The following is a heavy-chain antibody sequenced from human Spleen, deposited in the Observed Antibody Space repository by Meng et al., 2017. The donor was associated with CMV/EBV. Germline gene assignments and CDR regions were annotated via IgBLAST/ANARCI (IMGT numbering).Heavy chain of an antibody. CDR1: GFTFSDYG. CDR3: ARVCNGSCQGFYYFDY. V-gene: IGHV3-30*19. Sequence: GGSLRLSCAASGFTFSDYGMHWVRQAPGKGLEWLAVIADHGRNNYYADSVKGRFTISRDNSKNTLYLQMNSLRAADTAVYYCARVCNGSCQGFYYFDYWGQGTVVTVSS. CDR2: IADHGRNN. J-gene: IGHJ4*02. D-gene: IGHD1-26*01.